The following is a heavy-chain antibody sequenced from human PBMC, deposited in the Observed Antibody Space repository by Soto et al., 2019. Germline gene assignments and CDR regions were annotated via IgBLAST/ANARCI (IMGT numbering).Heavy chain of an antibody. CDR1: GGSISSGGYS. CDR2: IYHSGST. CDR3: ARVRSGWGIDY. V-gene: IGHV4-30-2*01. D-gene: IGHD6-19*01. J-gene: IGHJ4*02. Sequence: QLQLQESGSGLVKPSQTLSLTCAVSGGSISSGGYSWSWIRQPPGKGLEYIGYIYHSGSTYYNPSLKSRVTISVDRSKNQFSLKLSSVTAADAAVYYCARVRSGWGIDYWGQGTLVTVSS.